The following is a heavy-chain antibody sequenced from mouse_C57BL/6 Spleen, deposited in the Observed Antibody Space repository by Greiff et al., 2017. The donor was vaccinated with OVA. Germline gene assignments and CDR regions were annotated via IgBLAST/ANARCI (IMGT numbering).Heavy chain of an antibody. CDR1: GYAFTNYL. J-gene: IGHJ3*01. V-gene: IGHV1-54*01. D-gene: IGHD3-2*02. Sequence: VKLMESGAELVRPGTSVKVSCKASGYAFTNYLIEWVKQRPGQGLEWIGVINPGSGGTNYNEKFKGKATLTADKSSSTAYMQLSSLTSEDSAVYFCASTAQATEGFAYWGQGTLVTVSA. CDR2: INPGSGGT. CDR3: ASTAQATEGFAY.